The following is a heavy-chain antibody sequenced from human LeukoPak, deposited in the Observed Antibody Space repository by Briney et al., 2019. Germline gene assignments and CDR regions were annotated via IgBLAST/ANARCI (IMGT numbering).Heavy chain of an antibody. CDR2: IYYSGST. Sequence: SETLSLTCTVSGGSISSYYWSWIRQPPGKGLEWIGYIYYSGSTNYNPSLKSRVTISVDTSKNQFSLKLSSVTAADTAVYYCARRLTTVTTGDAFDIWGQGTMVTVSS. CDR1: GGSISSYY. D-gene: IGHD4-17*01. J-gene: IGHJ3*02. CDR3: ARRLTTVTTGDAFDI. V-gene: IGHV4-59*08.